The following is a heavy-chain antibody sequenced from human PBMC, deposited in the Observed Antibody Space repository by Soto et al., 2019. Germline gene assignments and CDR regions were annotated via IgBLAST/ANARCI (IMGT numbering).Heavy chain of an antibody. D-gene: IGHD5-18*01. Sequence: PSETLSLTCTVSGGSISNYYWSWIRQPPGKGLEWIGYFNYTGSTNYNPSLKSRITISVDTSKNQFSLKLSSVTAADTAVYYCARGGGGYYSYGSFDYWGQGTLVTVSS. V-gene: IGHV4-59*12. J-gene: IGHJ4*02. CDR2: FNYTGST. CDR3: ARGGGGYYSYGSFDY. CDR1: GGSISNYY.